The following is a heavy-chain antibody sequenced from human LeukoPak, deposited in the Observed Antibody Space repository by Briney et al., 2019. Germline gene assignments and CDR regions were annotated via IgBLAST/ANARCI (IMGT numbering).Heavy chain of an antibody. D-gene: IGHD2-2*01. CDR2: ISWNSGSI. J-gene: IGHJ3*02. CDR3: AKGSQYQLLDAFDI. Sequence: PGGSLRLSCAASGFTFDDYAMHWVRQAPGKGLEWVSGISWNSGSIGYADSVKGRFTISRDNAKNSLYLQMNSLRAEDTALYYCAKGSQYQLLDAFDIWGQGTMVTVSS. V-gene: IGHV3-9*01. CDR1: GFTFDDYA.